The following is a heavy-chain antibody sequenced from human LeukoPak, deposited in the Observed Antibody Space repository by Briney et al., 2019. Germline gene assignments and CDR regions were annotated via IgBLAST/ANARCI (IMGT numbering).Heavy chain of an antibody. CDR2: ISHTGST. CDR1: TGPITTTKW. Sequence: SETLSLTCTVSTGPITTTKWWSWVRPPPGKGLEWIGEISHTGSTNYNPSFNSRVTMSVDKSKNQFSLNLKSVTAADTALYYCASSSLVVVVTYGFDIWGRGTAVTVSS. D-gene: IGHD2-21*01. J-gene: IGHJ3*02. V-gene: IGHV4-4*02. CDR3: ASSSLVVVVTYGFDI.